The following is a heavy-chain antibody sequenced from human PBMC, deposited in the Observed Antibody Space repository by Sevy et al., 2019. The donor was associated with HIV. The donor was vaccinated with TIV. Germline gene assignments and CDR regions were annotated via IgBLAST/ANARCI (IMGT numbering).Heavy chain of an antibody. Sequence: GGSLRLSCVASGFTFSDHYMEWVRQAPGKGLEWVGRTRNKPDGYTTEYAASVKGRFTISRDESDNSLYVQMNSRKAADTAAYYCATHAGIAAAGGVFDYWGQGTLVTVSS. CDR2: TRNKPDGYTT. J-gene: IGHJ4*02. D-gene: IGHD6-13*01. CDR3: ATHAGIAAAGGVFDY. CDR1: GFTFSDHY. V-gene: IGHV3-72*01.